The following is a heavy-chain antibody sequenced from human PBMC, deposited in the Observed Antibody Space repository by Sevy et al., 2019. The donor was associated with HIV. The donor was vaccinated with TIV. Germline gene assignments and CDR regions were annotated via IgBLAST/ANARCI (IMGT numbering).Heavy chain of an antibody. D-gene: IGHD6-19*01. CDR2: LNWDSGSV. J-gene: IGHJ4*02. V-gene: IGHV3-9*01. CDR1: GFTCDDFA. CDR3: AKDIGATGIAVVAN. Sequence: GGSLRLSCAASGFTCDDFAMHWVRQVPGKGLEWVSGLNWDSGSVAYADSVKGRFTISRDNAKNALFLQMNSLRAEDTALYYCAKDIGATGIAVVANWGQGIQVTVSS.